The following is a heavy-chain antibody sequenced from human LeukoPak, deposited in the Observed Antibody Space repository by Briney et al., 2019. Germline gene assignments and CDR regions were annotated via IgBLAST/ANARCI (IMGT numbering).Heavy chain of an antibody. D-gene: IGHD5-24*01. V-gene: IGHV1-3*03. Sequence: VASVKVSCKTSGYTFTKYAMHWVRQAPGQTIEWLAWINPANGYTRYSQHFQDRVTVSSDTSADTAYMELSSLRSEDKAIYFCAIRDGHTDHWGQGTLVTVSS. CDR2: INPANGYT. CDR1: GYTFTKYA. J-gene: IGHJ4*02. CDR3: AIRDGHTDH.